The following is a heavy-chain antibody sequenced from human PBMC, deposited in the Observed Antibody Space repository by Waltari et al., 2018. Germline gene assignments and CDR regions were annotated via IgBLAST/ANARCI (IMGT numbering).Heavy chain of an antibody. CDR2: ISSSRSTK. V-gene: IGHV3-48*02. CDR1: GVTFSSYS. Sequence: EVQLVESGGGLVQPGGSLRLSCAASGVTFSSYSMNWVRQAPGTGLEWVSYISSSRSTKYNGDSVKGRFTITRDNDKNSLYLQMNSLRDEDTAVYHCARDKLSYQLLYAFDIWGQGTIVTVSS. CDR3: ARDKLSYQLLYAFDI. D-gene: IGHD2-2*01. J-gene: IGHJ3*02.